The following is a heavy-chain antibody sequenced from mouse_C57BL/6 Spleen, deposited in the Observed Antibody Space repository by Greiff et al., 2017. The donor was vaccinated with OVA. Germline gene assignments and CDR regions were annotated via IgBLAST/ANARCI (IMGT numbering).Heavy chain of an antibody. Sequence: VQLQQSGPELVKPGASVKIPCKASGYTFTDYNMDWVKQSHGKSLEWIGDINPNNGGTIYNQKFKGKATLTVDTSSSTAYMELRSLTSEDTAVYYCARRNYGSSTYYAMDYWGQGTSVTVSS. CDR1: GYTFTDYN. CDR3: ARRNYGSSTYYAMDY. CDR2: INPNNGGT. V-gene: IGHV1-18*01. J-gene: IGHJ4*01. D-gene: IGHD1-1*01.